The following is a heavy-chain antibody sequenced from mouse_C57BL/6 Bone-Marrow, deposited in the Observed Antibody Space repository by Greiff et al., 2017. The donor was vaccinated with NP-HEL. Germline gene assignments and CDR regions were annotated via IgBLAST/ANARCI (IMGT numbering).Heavy chain of an antibody. CDR1: GFTFSSYA. D-gene: IGHD1-1*01. Sequence: EVKLMESGGGLVKPGGSLKLSCAASGFTFSSYAMSWVRQTPEKRLEWVATISDGGSYTYYPDNVKGRFTISRDNAKNNLYLQMSHLKSEDTAMYYCARRIIYYYGSSYVPFAYWGQGTLVTVSA. CDR3: ARRIIYYYGSSYVPFAY. V-gene: IGHV5-4*03. J-gene: IGHJ3*01. CDR2: ISDGGSYT.